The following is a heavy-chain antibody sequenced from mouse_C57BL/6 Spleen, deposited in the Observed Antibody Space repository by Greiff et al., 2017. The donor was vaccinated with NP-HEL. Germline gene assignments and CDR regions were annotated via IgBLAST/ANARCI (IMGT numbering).Heavy chain of an antibody. V-gene: IGHV1-81*01. CDR1: GYTFTSYG. Sequence: VQLQQSGAELARPGASVKLSCKASGYTFTSYGISWVKQRTGQGLEWIGEIYPRSGNTYYNEKFKGKATLTADKSSSTAYMELRSLTSEDSAVYFCARRTTVVEGGYFDVWGTGTTVTVSS. J-gene: IGHJ1*03. CDR3: ARRTTVVEGGYFDV. D-gene: IGHD1-1*01. CDR2: IYPRSGNT.